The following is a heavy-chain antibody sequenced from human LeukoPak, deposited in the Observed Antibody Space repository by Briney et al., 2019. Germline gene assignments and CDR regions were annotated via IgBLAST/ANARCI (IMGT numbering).Heavy chain of an antibody. CDR2: IWYDGSNK. CDR3: ARGVTMVRAPGD. D-gene: IGHD3-10*01. V-gene: IGHV3-33*08. Sequence: GGSLRLSCAASGFTLSSYGMHWVRQAPGKGLEWVAVIWYDGSNKYYADSVKGRFTISRDNSKNTLYLQMNSLRAEDTAVYYCARGVTMVRAPGDWGQGTLVTVSS. J-gene: IGHJ4*02. CDR1: GFTLSSYG.